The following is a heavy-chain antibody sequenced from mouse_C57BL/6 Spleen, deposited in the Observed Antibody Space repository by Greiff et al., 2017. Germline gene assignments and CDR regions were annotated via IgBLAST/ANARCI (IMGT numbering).Heavy chain of an antibody. D-gene: IGHD2-2*01. V-gene: IGHV1-59*01. CDR2: IDPSDSYT. CDR1: GYTFTSYW. CDR3: ARYGSGTLYAMDY. Sequence: VQLQQPGAELVRPGTSVKLSCKASGYTFTSYWMHWVKQRPGQGLEWIGVIDPSDSYTNYNQKFKGKATLTVDTSSSTAYMQLSSLTSEDSAVYYCARYGSGTLYAMDYWGQGTSVTVSS. J-gene: IGHJ4*01.